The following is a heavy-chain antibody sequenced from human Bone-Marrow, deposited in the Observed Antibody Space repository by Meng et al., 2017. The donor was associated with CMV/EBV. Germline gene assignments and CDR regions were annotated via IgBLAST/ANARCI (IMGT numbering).Heavy chain of an antibody. D-gene: IGHD1-26*01. CDR1: GFTVSSNY. CDR3: ARVWELLHDAFDI. J-gene: IGHJ3*02. V-gene: IGHV3-53*01. CDR2: IYSGGST. Sequence: GESRKISCAASGFTVSSNYMSWVRQAPGKGLEWVSVIYSGGSTYYADSVKGRFTISRDNSKNTLYLQMNSLRAEDTAVYYCARVWELLHDAFDIWGQGTMVTV.